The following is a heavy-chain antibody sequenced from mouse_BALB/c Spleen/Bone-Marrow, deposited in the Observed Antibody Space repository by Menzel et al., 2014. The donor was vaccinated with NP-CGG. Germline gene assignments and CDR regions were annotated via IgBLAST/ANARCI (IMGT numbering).Heavy chain of an antibody. CDR1: GYTFTDYN. CDR3: ARELGGAY. CDR2: IYPYNGGS. Sequence: VQLQQSGPELVKPEASVKISCKASGYTFTDYNMHWVKQSHGKSLEWIGYIYPYNGGSAYNQKFKSKATLTVDNSSSTAYMELRSLTSEDSAVYYCARELGGAYWGQGTLVTVSA. V-gene: IGHV1S29*02. D-gene: IGHD4-1*01. J-gene: IGHJ3*01.